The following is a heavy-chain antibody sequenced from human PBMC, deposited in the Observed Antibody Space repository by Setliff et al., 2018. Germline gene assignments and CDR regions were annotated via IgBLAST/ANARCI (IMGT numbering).Heavy chain of an antibody. CDR2: INTGGGSA. V-gene: IGHV1-46*01. CDR3: ARGGEYCDGVSCFSYNWFDM. Sequence: ASVKVSCKASGYAFTSYYMYWVRQAPGQGLEWMGTINTGGGSASIVDQFQGRVTITMDTPATTVYMEVTSLRSEDAAVYYCARGGEYCDGVSCFSYNWFDMWGQGTLVTVSS. J-gene: IGHJ5*02. D-gene: IGHD2-21*01. CDR1: GYAFTSYY.